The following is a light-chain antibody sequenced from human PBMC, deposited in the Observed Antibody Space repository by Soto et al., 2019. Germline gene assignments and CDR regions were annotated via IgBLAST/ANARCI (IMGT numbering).Light chain of an antibody. J-gene: IGKJ1*01. V-gene: IGKV3-15*01. CDR1: QSVSSS. CDR3: QQYTNWPPWT. CDR2: RAS. Sequence: EIVMTQSPATLSVSPGERATLSCRASQSVSSSLAWYQQKPGQSPRLLIYRASTRATGVPARFSGSGSETEFTLTISSLQSEDSAVYYCQQYTNWPPWTFGQGTKVEIK.